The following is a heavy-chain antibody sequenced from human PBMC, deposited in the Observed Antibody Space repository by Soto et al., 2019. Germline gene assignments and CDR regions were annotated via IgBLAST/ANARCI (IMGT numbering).Heavy chain of an antibody. CDR2: ISHGGST. CDR1: GDSINNSHW. Sequence: SETLSLTCAVSGDSINNSHWWSWVRQPPGKGLEWIGQISHGGSTNYNPSLTSRVTISVDKSKNHFSLKLTSVTAADTAVYYCAARHFWSGPWTHTRLDYWGQGTLVTVSS. CDR3: AARHFWSGPWTHTRLDY. D-gene: IGHD3-3*02. V-gene: IGHV4-4*02. J-gene: IGHJ4*02.